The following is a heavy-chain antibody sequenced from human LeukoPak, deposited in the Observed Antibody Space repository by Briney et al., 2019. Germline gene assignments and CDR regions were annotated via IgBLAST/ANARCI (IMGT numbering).Heavy chain of an antibody. CDR2: IRYDGTSK. CDR1: GFTFSDYG. D-gene: IGHD3-22*01. Sequence: GGSLRLSCAASGFTFSDYGLHWVRQAPGKGLEWVAFIRYDGTSKYYADSVKGRFTISRDNSKDTLFLQMNSLRAEDTALYYCAKLPRSSGLPSSWGQGTLVTVSS. V-gene: IGHV3-30*02. CDR3: AKLPRSSGLPSS. J-gene: IGHJ5*02.